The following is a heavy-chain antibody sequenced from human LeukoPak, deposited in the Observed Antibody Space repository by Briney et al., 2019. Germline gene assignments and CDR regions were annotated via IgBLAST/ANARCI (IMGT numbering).Heavy chain of an antibody. Sequence: GSSVKVSCKASGGTFSSYAISWVRQAPGQGLEWMGGIIPIFGTANYAQKFQGRVTITTDESTSTAYMELSSLRSEDTAVYYCASCLSIAARLGYYYYMDVWGKGTTVTVSS. V-gene: IGHV1-69*05. CDR1: GGTFSSYA. CDR3: ASCLSIAARLGYYYYMDV. D-gene: IGHD6-6*01. CDR2: IIPIFGTA. J-gene: IGHJ6*03.